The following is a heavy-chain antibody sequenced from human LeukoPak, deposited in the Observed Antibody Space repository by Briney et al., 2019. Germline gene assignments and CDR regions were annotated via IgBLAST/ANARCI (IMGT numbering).Heavy chain of an antibody. Sequence: SETLSLTCTVSGGSISSYYWNWIRRPPGKGLEWIGYIYYNGNTNYSPSLKSRVTMSVDTSKNLFSLKVSSVTAADTAVYYCARGRSNYYGMDVWGQGTTVTVSS. CDR3: ARGRSNYYGMDV. D-gene: IGHD1-26*01. CDR2: IYYNGNT. J-gene: IGHJ6*02. CDR1: GGSISSYY. V-gene: IGHV4-59*01.